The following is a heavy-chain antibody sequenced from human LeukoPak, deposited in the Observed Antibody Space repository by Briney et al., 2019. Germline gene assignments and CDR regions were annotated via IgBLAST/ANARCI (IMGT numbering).Heavy chain of an antibody. V-gene: IGHV4-4*09. CDR2: IYTSGST. CDR1: GGSISSYY. D-gene: IGHD3-3*01. CDR3: ARQSTYYDFWSGYYVPPNYYYYYMDV. Sequence: SETLSLTCTVSGGSISSYYWSWIRQPPGKGLEWIGYIYTSGSTNYNPSLKSRVTISVDTSKNQFSLKLSSVTAADTAVYYCARQSTYYDFWSGYYVPPNYYYYYMDVWAKGPRSPSP. J-gene: IGHJ6*03.